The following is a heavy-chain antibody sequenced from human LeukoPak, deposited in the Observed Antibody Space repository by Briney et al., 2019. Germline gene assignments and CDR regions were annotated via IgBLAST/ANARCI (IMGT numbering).Heavy chain of an antibody. D-gene: IGHD2-21*01. J-gene: IGHJ5*02. CDR2: IFHSGST. Sequence: SQTLSLTCVVSGDSISSGAYSWSWLRQPPGKGLEWIGYIFHSGSTFYNPSLKSRVTISVDNSKNQFSLRLGSVTAADTAVYYCARELWFANAPGSWLDPWGQGTLVTVSS. CDR3: ARELWFANAPGSWLDP. V-gene: IGHV4-30-2*01. CDR1: GDSISSGAYS.